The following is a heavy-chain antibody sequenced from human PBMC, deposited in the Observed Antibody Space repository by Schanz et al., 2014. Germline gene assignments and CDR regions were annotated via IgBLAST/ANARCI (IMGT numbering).Heavy chain of an antibody. CDR1: GYTFTSYG. J-gene: IGHJ6*02. D-gene: IGHD3-9*01. CDR2: ISAYNGHT. Sequence: QGQLVQSGAEVKKPGASVKVSCKASGYTFTSYGITWVRQAPGQGLEWMGWISAYNGHTTYAQKFQGRVTMTRDTSTSTVYMEVSGLRSEDTAVYYCAKVDRTRYYAMDVWGQGTTVTVSS. CDR3: AKVDRTRYYAMDV. V-gene: IGHV1-18*01.